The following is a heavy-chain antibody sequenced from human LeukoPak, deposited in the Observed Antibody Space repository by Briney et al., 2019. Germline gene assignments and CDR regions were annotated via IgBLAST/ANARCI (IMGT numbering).Heavy chain of an antibody. CDR2: FYTSENT. V-gene: IGHV4-61*02. D-gene: IGHD1-26*01. J-gene: IGHJ4*02. CDR3: VRHGSGSDFHYFNY. CDR1: GGSIRSASYY. Sequence: PSQTLSLTCTVPGGSIRSASYYWNWIRQPAGKGLEWIGRFYTSENTNYNPSLKSRVTISLDTSKNQFSLKLSSVTAADTAVYYCVRHGSGSDFHYFNYWGQGTLVTVSS.